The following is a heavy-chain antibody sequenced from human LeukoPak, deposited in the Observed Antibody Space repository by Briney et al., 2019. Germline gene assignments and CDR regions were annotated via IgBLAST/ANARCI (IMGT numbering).Heavy chain of an antibody. Sequence: PGGSLRLSCAGSGFIFGSFWMNWVRQAPGKGLEWVSYISGNADTIYYAGSVKGRFTISRDNAKKSLYLQMNSLRADDTALYYCVSAYGGLLDYWGQGTLVTVSS. CDR2: ISGNADTI. V-gene: IGHV3-48*04. CDR1: GFIFGSFW. CDR3: VSAYGGLLDY. D-gene: IGHD3-10*01. J-gene: IGHJ4*02.